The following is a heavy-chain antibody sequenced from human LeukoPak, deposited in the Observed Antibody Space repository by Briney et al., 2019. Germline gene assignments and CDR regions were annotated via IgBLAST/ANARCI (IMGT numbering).Heavy chain of an antibody. Sequence: SGGSLRLSCAASGFTFSSYGMHWVRQAPGKGLEWVAFIRYDGSNKYYADSVKGRFTISRDNSKNTLYLQMNSLRAEDTAVYYCAKASPYYGSGSFDYWGQGTLVTVTS. V-gene: IGHV3-30*02. CDR3: AKASPYYGSGSFDY. D-gene: IGHD3-10*01. CDR2: IRYDGSNK. J-gene: IGHJ4*02. CDR1: GFTFSSYG.